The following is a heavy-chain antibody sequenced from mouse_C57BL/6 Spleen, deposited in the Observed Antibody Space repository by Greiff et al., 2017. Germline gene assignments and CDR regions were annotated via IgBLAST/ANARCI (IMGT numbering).Heavy chain of an antibody. CDR2: IRNKANGYTT. CDR3: ARYHSSGYVDYAMDY. J-gene: IGHJ4*01. D-gene: IGHD3-2*02. CDR1: GFTFTDYY. Sequence: EVQLVESGGGLVQPGGSLSLSCAASGFTFTDYYMSWVRQPPGKALEWLGFIRNKANGYTTEYSASVKGRFTISRDNSQSILYLQMNALRAEDSATYYCARYHSSGYVDYAMDYWGQGTSVTVSS. V-gene: IGHV7-3*01.